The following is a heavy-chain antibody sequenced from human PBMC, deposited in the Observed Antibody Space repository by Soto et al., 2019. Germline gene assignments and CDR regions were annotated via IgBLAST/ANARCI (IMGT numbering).Heavy chain of an antibody. V-gene: IGHV4-59*01. J-gene: IGHJ6*02. CDR3: GRAYGSSTSCIDYYGMDV. CDR2: IYYSGST. D-gene: IGHD2-2*01. CDR1: GGSISSYY. Sequence: SETLSLTCTVSGGSISSYYWSWIRQPPGKGLEWIGYIYYSGSTNYNPSLKSRVTISVDTSKNQFSLKLSSVTAADTAVYYCGRAYGSSTSCIDYYGMDVWGQGTTVTVSS.